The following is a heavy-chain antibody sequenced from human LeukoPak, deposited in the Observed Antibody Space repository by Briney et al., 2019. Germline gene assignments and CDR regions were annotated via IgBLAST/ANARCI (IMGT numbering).Heavy chain of an antibody. D-gene: IGHD6-13*01. CDR1: GGSFSGYY. J-gene: IGHJ6*02. Sequence: KPSETLSLTCAVYGGSFSGYYWSWIRQPPGKGLEWIGEINHSGSTNYNPSLKSRVTISVDTSKNQFSLKLSSVTAADTAVYYCARKWYGYSGSWYPPGGYYYYGMDVWGQGTTVTVSS. CDR3: ARKWYGYSGSWYPPGGYYYYGMDV. V-gene: IGHV4-34*01. CDR2: INHSGST.